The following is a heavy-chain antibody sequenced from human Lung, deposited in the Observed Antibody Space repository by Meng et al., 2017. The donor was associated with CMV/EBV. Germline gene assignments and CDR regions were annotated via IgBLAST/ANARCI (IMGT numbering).Heavy chain of an antibody. D-gene: IGHD2-15*01. CDR2: FVNYVDT. V-gene: IGHV1-18*01. CDR1: GYTFGSYG. Sequence: VHLLQCGPEVKKTGASVRVSCKASGYTFGSYGICWVRQAPGQGLEWMGWFVNYVDTYPAPKFQGRVTMTTDTHTNTAFMELRSLTSDDTAVYYCASGTPGRSYCDYWGQGTLVTVSS. CDR3: ASGTPGRSYCDY. J-gene: IGHJ4*02.